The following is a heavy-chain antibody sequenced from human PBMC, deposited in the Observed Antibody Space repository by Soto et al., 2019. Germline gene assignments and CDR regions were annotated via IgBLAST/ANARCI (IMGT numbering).Heavy chain of an antibody. CDR1: GFTFSSYS. V-gene: IGHV3-21*01. J-gene: IGHJ6*02. CDR2: ISSSSSYI. CDR3: ARARRGYSGYDSAPYYYYGMDV. Sequence: GGSLRLSCAASGFTFSSYSMNWVRQAPGKGLEWVSSISSSSSYIYYADSVKGRFTISRDNAKNSLYLQMNSLRAEGTAVYYCARARRGYSGYDSAPYYYYGMDVWGQGTTVTVSS. D-gene: IGHD5-12*01.